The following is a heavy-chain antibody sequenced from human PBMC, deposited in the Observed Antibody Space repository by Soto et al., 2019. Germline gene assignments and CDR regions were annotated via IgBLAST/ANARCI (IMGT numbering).Heavy chain of an antibody. J-gene: IGHJ6*03. V-gene: IGHV1-18*01. CDR2: ISAYNGNT. Sequence: ASVKVSCKASGYTFTSYGISWVRQAPGQGLEWMGWISAYNGNTNYAQKLQGRVTMTTDTSTSTAYMELRSLRSDDTAVYYCARVGVPATDMRPPRSYYYYYMDVWGKGTTVTVSS. CDR1: GYTFTSYG. CDR3: ARVGVPATDMRPPRSYYYYYMDV. D-gene: IGHD2-2*01.